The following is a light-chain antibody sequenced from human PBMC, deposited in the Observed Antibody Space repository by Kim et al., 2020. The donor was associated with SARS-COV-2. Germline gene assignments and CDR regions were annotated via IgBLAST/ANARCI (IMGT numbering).Light chain of an antibody. V-gene: IGLV1-47*01. J-gene: IGLJ3*02. Sequence: ELTQPPSASGTPGQRVTISCSGSSSDIGTNYVYWYQQFPGAAPKLLVYRNNQRPSGVPDRFSGSKSGTATSLVISGLRSEDEADYYCASWDESLSGPVFGGGTQLTVL. CDR1: SSDIGTNY. CDR3: ASWDESLSGPV. CDR2: RNN.